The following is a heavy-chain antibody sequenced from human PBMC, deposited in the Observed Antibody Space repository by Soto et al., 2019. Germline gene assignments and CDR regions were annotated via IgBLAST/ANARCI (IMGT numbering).Heavy chain of an antibody. Sequence: QVQLVQSGAEVKKPGASVKVSCKASGYTFTSYDINWVRQATGQGLEWMGWMNPYSTNTGYAQKFQGRVTMTRNTSISTAYMELSSLRSEDTAVYYCARPRHRKQLAGYDAFDIWGQGTMVTVSS. CDR1: GYTFTSYD. J-gene: IGHJ3*02. D-gene: IGHD6-6*01. CDR3: ARPRHRKQLAGYDAFDI. CDR2: MNPYSTNT. V-gene: IGHV1-8*01.